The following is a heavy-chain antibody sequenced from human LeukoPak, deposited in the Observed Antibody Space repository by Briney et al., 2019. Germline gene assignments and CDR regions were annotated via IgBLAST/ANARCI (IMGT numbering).Heavy chain of an antibody. V-gene: IGHV4-59*10. CDR3: ARTTAFGDFDY. J-gene: IGHJ4*02. Sequence: SETLSLTCAVYGGSFSGYYWSWIRQPPGKGLEWIGRIYTSGSTNYNPSLKSRVTMSVDTSKNQFSLKLSSVTAADTAVYYCARTTAFGDFDYWGQGTLVTVSS. CDR2: IYTSGST. CDR1: GGSFSGYY. D-gene: IGHD3-3*01.